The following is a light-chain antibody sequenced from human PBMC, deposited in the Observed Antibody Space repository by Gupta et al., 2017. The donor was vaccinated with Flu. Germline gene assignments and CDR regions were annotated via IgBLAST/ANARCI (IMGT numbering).Light chain of an antibody. CDR3: QQYNNWPPWT. J-gene: IGKJ1*01. CDR2: GAS. V-gene: IGKV3-15*01. Sequence: EIVMTQSPATLAVPPGERATLSCRASQSVSSNLAWYQQKPGQAPRLLIYGASTRATGIPARFSGSGSGTEFTLTISGLQSEDFAVYYCQQYNNWPPWTFGQGTKVEIK. CDR1: QSVSSN.